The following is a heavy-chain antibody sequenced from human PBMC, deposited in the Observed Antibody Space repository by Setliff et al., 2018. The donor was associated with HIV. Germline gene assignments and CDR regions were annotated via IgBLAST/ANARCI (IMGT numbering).Heavy chain of an antibody. J-gene: IGHJ4*02. CDR2: IHHSGAP. CDR3: ARVCRNFWSGCMADS. D-gene: IGHD3-3*01. V-gene: IGHV4-34*01. CDR1: GGTLSGYY. Sequence: TSETLSLTCAVYGGTLSGYYWSWIRQPPGKGLEWIGEIHHSGAPNYKPSLKSRVTISVDTSKNQFSLKMTSVTAADTAKYYCARVCRNFWSGCMADSWGQGTLVTVSS.